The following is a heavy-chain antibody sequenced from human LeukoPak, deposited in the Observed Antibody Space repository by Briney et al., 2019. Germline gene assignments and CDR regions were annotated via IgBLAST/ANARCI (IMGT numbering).Heavy chain of an antibody. J-gene: IGHJ3*02. V-gene: IGHV4-34*01. CDR2: INHSGST. CDR3: ARHKEIRTYYDALHI. CDR1: GGSFSGYY. Sequence: PSETLSLTCAVYGGSFSGYYWSWIRQPPGKGLEWIGEINHSGSTNYNPSLKSRLTISLDTSSNQFSLKLTSVTAADTAVYYCARHKEIRTYYDALHIWGQGTMVTVSS. D-gene: IGHD1-26*01.